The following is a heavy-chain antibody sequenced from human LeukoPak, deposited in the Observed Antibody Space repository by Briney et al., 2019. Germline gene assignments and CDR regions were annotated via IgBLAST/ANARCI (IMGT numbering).Heavy chain of an antibody. V-gene: IGHV3-21*01. CDR1: GFTFSSYA. D-gene: IGHD1-14*01. CDR2: ISGGSSST. CDR3: ARNTPSLTTYGMDV. J-gene: IGHJ6*02. Sequence: PGGSLRLSCAASGFTFSSYAMSWVRQAPGKGLERVSVISGGSSSTFYADSVKGRFTISGDNAKNSLYLQMDSLRAEDTAVYYCARNTPSLTTYGMDVWGQGTTVTVSS.